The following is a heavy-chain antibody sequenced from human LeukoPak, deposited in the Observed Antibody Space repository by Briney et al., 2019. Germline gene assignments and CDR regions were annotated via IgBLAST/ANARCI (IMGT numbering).Heavy chain of an antibody. CDR1: GFTFSSYV. CDR3: AAVRERDPSCYYLV. CDR2: ISNSGGST. Sequence: PGGSLRLSCAASGFTFSSYVMSWVRQAPGKGLEWVSSISNSGGSTYYADSVKGRFTISRDNSKNTLFLQMNSLRAEDSAVYYCAAVRERDPSCYYLVGGQGTLITVSS. D-gene: IGHD3-22*01. V-gene: IGHV3-23*01. J-gene: IGHJ1*01.